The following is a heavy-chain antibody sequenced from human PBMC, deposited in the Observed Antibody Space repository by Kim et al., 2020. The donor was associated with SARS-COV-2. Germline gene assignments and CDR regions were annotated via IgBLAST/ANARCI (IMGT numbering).Heavy chain of an antibody. J-gene: IGHJ6*03. V-gene: IGHV3-23*01. CDR3: EKDGIAGLGVVIIGYYYYLDA. D-gene: IGHD3-3*01. CDR2: ISGSGGST. CDR1: GFTFSSYA. Sequence: GGSLRLSCAASGFTFSSYAMSWVRQAPGKGLEWVSGISGSGGSTYYADSVQGRFTISRDSSKKTMNLQMNTLRAEDTAVYYCEKDGIAGLGVVIIGYYYYLDAWGQGTPVTVSS.